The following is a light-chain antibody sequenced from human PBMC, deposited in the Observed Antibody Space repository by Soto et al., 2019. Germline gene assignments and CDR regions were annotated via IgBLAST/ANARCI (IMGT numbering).Light chain of an antibody. CDR2: LNSDGSH. CDR1: SGHSSYD. V-gene: IGLV4-69*01. Sequence: QAVVTQSPSASASLGGSVKLTCTLSSGHSSYDIAWQQQQPEKGPRYLMKLNSDGSHTKGDGIPDRFSGSSSGAERYLTISSRQSEDDADYYCQTWGTGYARFGRGTKLTVL. CDR3: QTWGTGYAR. J-gene: IGLJ2*01.